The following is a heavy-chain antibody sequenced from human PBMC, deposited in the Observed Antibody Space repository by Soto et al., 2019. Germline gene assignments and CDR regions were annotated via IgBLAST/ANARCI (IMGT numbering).Heavy chain of an antibody. CDR1: GFTFSSYA. Sequence: GGSLRLSCAASGFTFSSYAMSWVRQDPGKGLEWVSAISGSGGSTYYADSVKGRFTISRDNSKNTLYLQMNSLRAEDTAVYYCAKAPGDYVPYYFDYWGQGTLVTAPQ. J-gene: IGHJ4*02. D-gene: IGHD4-17*01. V-gene: IGHV3-23*01. CDR2: ISGSGGST. CDR3: AKAPGDYVPYYFDY.